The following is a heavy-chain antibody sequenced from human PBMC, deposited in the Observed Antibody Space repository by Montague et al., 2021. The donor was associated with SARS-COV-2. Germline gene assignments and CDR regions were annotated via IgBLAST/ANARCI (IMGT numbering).Heavy chain of an antibody. D-gene: IGHD2-8*01. Sequence: CAISGDSVSSNSAAWNWIRQSPSRGLEWLGRTYYRSKWYNDYAVSVKSRITINPDTFKNQFSLQLNSVTPGDTAVYYCARDDPYCTNGVCYTGNWFDPWGQGTLVTVSS. CDR1: GDSVSSNSAA. CDR2: TYYRSKWYN. CDR3: ARDDPYCTNGVCYTGNWFDP. V-gene: IGHV6-1*01. J-gene: IGHJ5*02.